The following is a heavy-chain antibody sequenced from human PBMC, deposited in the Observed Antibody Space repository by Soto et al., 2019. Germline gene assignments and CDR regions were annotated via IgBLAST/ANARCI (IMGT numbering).Heavy chain of an antibody. D-gene: IGHD2-2*01. J-gene: IGHJ5*02. V-gene: IGHV1-46*03. Sequence: QVQLVQSGAEVKKPGASVKVSCKASGYTFTSYYMHWVRQAPGQGLEWMGIINPSGGSTSYAQKFRGGVPMTRDTSTSTVYMELSSLRSEDTAVYYCARDSLGYCSSTSCYAVGLDPWGQGTLVTVSS. CDR3: ARDSLGYCSSTSCYAVGLDP. CDR2: INPSGGST. CDR1: GYTFTSYY.